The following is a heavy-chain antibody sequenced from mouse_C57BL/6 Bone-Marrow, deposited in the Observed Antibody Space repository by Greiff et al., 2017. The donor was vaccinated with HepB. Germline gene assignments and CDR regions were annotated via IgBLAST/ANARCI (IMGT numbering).Heavy chain of an antibody. V-gene: IGHV2-2*01. CDR2: IWSGGST. J-gene: IGHJ1*03. CDR3: ARKGWYFDV. Sequence: QVQLQQSGPGLVQPSQRLSITCTVSGFSLTSYGVHWVRQSPGKGLEWLGVIWSGGSTDSNAAFISRLSISKDNSKSQVFFKMNSLQADDTAIYYCARKGWYFDVWGTGTTVTVSS. CDR1: GFSLTSYG.